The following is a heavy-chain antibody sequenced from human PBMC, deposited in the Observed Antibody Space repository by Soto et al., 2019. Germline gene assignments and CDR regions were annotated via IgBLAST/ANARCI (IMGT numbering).Heavy chain of an antibody. CDR2: MNPGSGDT. CDR1: GYRFTNND. CDR3: ARMETFGSLNWFDP. Sequence: ASVKVSFKASGYRFTNNDVSWGRQDTGQGLEWMGWMNPGSGDTGYAQKFQGRVTMTRDISIATAYMELSSLRSDDTAIYYCARMETFGSLNWFDPWGQGTLVTVSS. D-gene: IGHD3-16*01. V-gene: IGHV1-8*01. J-gene: IGHJ5*02.